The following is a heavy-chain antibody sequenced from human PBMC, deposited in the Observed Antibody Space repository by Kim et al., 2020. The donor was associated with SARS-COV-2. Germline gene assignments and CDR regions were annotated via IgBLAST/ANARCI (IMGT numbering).Heavy chain of an antibody. J-gene: IGHJ6*02. Sequence: GGSLRLSCAASGFTFSSYAMSWVRQAPGKGLEWVSAISGSGGSTYYADSVKGRFTISRDNSKNTLYLQMNSLRAEDTAVYYCAKDRIGCSGGSCYILTYYGMDVWGQGTTVTVSS. V-gene: IGHV3-23*01. CDR2: ISGSGGST. D-gene: IGHD2-15*01. CDR3: AKDRIGCSGGSCYILTYYGMDV. CDR1: GFTFSSYA.